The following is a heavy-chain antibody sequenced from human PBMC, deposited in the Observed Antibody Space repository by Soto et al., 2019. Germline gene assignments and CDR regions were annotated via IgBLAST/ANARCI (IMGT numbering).Heavy chain of an antibody. V-gene: IGHV2-5*02. Sequence: SGPTCEPTQTLTLTCTFSGFSLSTSGVGVGWIRQPPGKALEWLALIYWDDDKRYSPSLKSRLTITKDTSKNQVVLTMTNMDPVDTATYYCAHATLPLDSSGWYNWFDPWGQGTLVTVSS. CDR3: AHATLPLDSSGWYNWFDP. CDR2: IYWDDDK. D-gene: IGHD6-19*01. CDR1: GFSLSTSGVG. J-gene: IGHJ5*02.